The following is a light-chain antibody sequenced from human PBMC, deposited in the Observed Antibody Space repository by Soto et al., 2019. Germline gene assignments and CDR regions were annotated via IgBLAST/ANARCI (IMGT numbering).Light chain of an antibody. CDR3: QTWGTGIVV. V-gene: IGLV4-69*01. Sequence: QAVLTQSPSASASLGASVKLTCTLSSGHSSYAIAWYQQQPEKGPRYLMKLNSDGSHSKGDGIPDRFSGSSSGAERYLTISSLQSEDEADYYCQTWGTGIVVFGGRTKLTV. CDR1: SGHSSYA. CDR2: LNSDGSH. J-gene: IGLJ2*01.